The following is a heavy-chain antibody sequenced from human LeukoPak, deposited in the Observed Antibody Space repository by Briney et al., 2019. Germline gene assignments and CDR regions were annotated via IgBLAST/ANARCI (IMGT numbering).Heavy chain of an antibody. CDR2: ISAYNGNT. CDR3: ARVQYDILTGYYRPHAFNT. CDR1: GYTFTSYG. D-gene: IGHD3-9*01. J-gene: IGHJ3*02. V-gene: IGHV1-18*04. Sequence: GASVKVSCKASGYTFTSYGISWVRQAPGQGLEWMGWISAYNGNTNYAQKLQGRVTMTTDTSTSTAYIELRSLRSDDTAVYYCARVQYDILTGYYRPHAFNTWGQGTMVTVSS.